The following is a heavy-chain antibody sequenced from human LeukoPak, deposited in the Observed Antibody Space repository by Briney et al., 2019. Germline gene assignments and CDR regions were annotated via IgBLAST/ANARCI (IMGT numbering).Heavy chain of an antibody. CDR1: GFTFSNAW. Sequence: PGGSLRLSCAASGFTFSNAWMSWVRQAPGKGLEWVGRIKSKTDGGTTDYAAPVKGRFTISRDDSKNTLDLQVNSLKTEATAVYYCTTPPPFYGDRLRGYYGMDVWGQGTTVTVSS. V-gene: IGHV3-15*01. J-gene: IGHJ6*02. CDR2: IKSKTDGGTT. CDR3: TTPPPFYGDRLRGYYGMDV. D-gene: IGHD4-17*01.